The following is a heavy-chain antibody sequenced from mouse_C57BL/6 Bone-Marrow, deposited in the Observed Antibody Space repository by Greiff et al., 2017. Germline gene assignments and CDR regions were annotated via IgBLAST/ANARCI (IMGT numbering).Heavy chain of an antibody. CDR2: VYPYNGGT. Sequence: VQLQQSGPVLVKPGPSVKISCKASGFTFTDYYMHWVKQSHGKSLEWIGLVYPYNGGTSYNQKFKGKATLTVDTSSSTAYMELNSLTSEDSAVYDCARSWLSLYYAYDLRFAYWGQGTLVTVSA. D-gene: IGHD2-2*01. V-gene: IGHV1-36*01. J-gene: IGHJ3*01. CDR3: ARSWLSLYYAYDLRFAY. CDR1: GFTFTDYY.